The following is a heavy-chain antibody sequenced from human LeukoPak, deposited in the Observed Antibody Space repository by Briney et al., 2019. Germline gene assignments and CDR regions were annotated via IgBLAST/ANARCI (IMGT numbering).Heavy chain of an antibody. CDR1: VFTFSSYW. J-gene: IGHJ4*02. CDR3: ARDLNSQHNTMVRDDYFDY. V-gene: IGHV3-7*03. Sequence: PGGSLRLSCAASVFTFSSYWMSWVRQAPGKGLEWVANIKQDGSEKYYVDSVKGRFTISRDNAKNSLYLQMNSLRAEDTAVYYCARDLNSQHNTMVRDDYFDYWGQGTLVTVSS. D-gene: IGHD3-10*01. CDR2: IKQDGSEK.